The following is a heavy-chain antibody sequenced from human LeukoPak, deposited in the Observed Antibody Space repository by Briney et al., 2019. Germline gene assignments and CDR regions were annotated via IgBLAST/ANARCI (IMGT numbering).Heavy chain of an antibody. CDR3: AKLFTTVTTNPKDV. CDR2: ISYDGNNK. CDR1: GFTFSSYA. Sequence: GGSLRLSCAASGFTFSSYAMHWVRQAPGKGLEWVAIISYDGNNKYYADSVKGRFTISRGNSKKTLYLQMNSLRAEDTAVYYCAKLFTTVTTNPKDVWGRGTTVTVSS. V-gene: IGHV3-30*18. D-gene: IGHD4-17*01. J-gene: IGHJ6*04.